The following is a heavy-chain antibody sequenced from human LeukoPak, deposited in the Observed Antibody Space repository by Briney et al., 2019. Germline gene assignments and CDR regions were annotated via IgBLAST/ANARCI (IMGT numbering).Heavy chain of an antibody. CDR2: ISSSSSYI. J-gene: IGHJ6*03. V-gene: IGHV3-21*01. CDR3: ASPVWGSTVVYCCYMDV. CDR1: GFTFSSYS. D-gene: IGHD4-23*01. Sequence: PGGSLRLSCAASGFTFSSYSMNWVRQAPGKGLEWVSSISSSSSYIYYADSVKGRFTISRDNAKNSLYLQMNSLRAEDTAVYYCASPVWGSTVVYCCYMDVWGKGTTVTVSS.